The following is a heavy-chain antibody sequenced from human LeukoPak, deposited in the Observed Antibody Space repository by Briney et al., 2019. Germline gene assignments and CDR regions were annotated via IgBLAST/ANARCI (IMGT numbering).Heavy chain of an antibody. CDR1: GYTFTSYG. CDR2: ISAYNGNT. D-gene: IGHD3-22*01. J-gene: IGHJ4*02. CDR3: AREKYYYDSSGYLN. Sequence: ASVKVSCKAPGYTFTSYGISWVRQAPGQGLEWMGWISAYNGNTNYAQKLQGRVTMTTDTSTSTAYMELRSLRSDDTAVYYCAREKYYYDSSGYLNWGQGTLVTVSS. V-gene: IGHV1-18*01.